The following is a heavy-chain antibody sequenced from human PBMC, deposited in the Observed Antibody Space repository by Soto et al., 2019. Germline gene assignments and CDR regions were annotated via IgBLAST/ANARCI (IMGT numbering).Heavy chain of an antibody. CDR3: ARDLRAAGRPGMDV. V-gene: IGHV1-69*01. CDR1: GGSFSSYA. J-gene: IGHJ6*02. D-gene: IGHD6-13*01. Sequence: QVQLVQSGAEVKKPGSSVKVSCKASGGSFSSYAISWVRQAPGQGLEWMGGIIPIVGTGNYAQNFQGRVTITADESTSTAYMELSSMRSEDTAMYYCARDLRAAGRPGMDVWGQGTTVNVSS. CDR2: IIPIVGTG.